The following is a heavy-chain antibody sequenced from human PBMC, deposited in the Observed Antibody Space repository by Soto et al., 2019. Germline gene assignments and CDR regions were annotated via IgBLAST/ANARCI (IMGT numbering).Heavy chain of an antibody. Sequence: EVQLVESGGGLIQPGGSLRLSCAVSGFTVSNNYMSWVRQAPGKGLEGVSVIYSGGYTAYGDSVKGRFTISRDNSKNTIIIKIKTRGADNRAVYLGARPPGGGGYWGQGTLVTVSS. V-gene: IGHV3-53*01. CDR1: GFTVSNNY. CDR2: IYSGGYT. CDR3: ARPPGGGGY. D-gene: IGHD3-10*01. J-gene: IGHJ4*02.